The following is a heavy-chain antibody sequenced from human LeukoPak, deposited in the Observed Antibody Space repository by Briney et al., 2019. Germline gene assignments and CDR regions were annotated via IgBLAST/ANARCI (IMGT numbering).Heavy chain of an antibody. J-gene: IGHJ4*02. CDR1: GGSFSGYY. D-gene: IGHD3-22*01. Sequence: SETLSLTCAVYGGSFSGYYWSWIRQPPGKGLEWIGEISHSGSTNYNPSLKSRVTISVDTSKNQFSLKLSSVTAADTAVYYCARGGYDSSGYASYYFDYWGQGTLVTVSS. CDR3: ARGGYDSSGYASYYFDY. CDR2: ISHSGST. V-gene: IGHV4-34*01.